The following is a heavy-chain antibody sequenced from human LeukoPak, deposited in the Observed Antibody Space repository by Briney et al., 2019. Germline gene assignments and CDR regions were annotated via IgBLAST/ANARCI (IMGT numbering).Heavy chain of an antibody. Sequence: GVSLRLFCAASGFTFSDYYMSWIRQAPGKVLEWVSYITSSGITTQYADSVKGRFTISRDNAKSSVYLQMNSLRAEDTDIYYCARESTRGSNWDSFDYWGQGTVVTVSS. CDR3: ARESTRGSNWDSFDY. J-gene: IGHJ4*02. CDR2: ITSSGITT. V-gene: IGHV3-11*04. CDR1: GFTFSDYY. D-gene: IGHD6-13*01.